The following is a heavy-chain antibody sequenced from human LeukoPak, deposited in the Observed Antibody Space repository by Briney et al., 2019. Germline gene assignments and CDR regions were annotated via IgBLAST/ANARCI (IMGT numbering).Heavy chain of an antibody. CDR1: GFIVSTSY. V-gene: IGHV3-53*01. CDR3: VAGGVRYYCDY. CDR2: IYTGGAT. J-gene: IGHJ4*02. Sequence: GGSLRLSCAASGFIVSTSYLSWVRQAPGRGLEWVSLIYTGGATFYAASVQGRFTISRDNSNNTMYLQMNSLRAEDTAVYYCVAGGVRYYCDYWGQGTLVTVPS. D-gene: IGHD3-16*01.